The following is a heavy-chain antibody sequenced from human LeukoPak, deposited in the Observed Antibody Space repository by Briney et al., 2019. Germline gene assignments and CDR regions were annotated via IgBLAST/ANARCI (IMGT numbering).Heavy chain of an antibody. CDR1: GFTFSTCA. Sequence: GGSLRLSRAASGFTFSTCAMHWVRQPPGKGREYVSAISSNGGATYYANSVKGRFTISRDNSKNTLYLQMGILRADDMAVYYCAREGAAASVDYWGEGTLVTVSS. CDR2: ISSNGGAT. D-gene: IGHD6-13*01. J-gene: IGHJ4*02. V-gene: IGHV3-64*01. CDR3: AREGAAASVDY.